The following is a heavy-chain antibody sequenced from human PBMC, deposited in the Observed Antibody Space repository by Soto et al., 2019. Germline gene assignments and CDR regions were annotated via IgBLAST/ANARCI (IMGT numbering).Heavy chain of an antibody. J-gene: IGHJ4*02. Sequence: QTLSLTCAISGDSVASNSAAWNLIRQSPSRGLEWLGRTYYRSKWYNDYAVSVKSRITINPDTSKNQFSLQLNSVTPEDTAVYYCARGKGYCSSTSCYGAFDYWGQGTLVTVSS. CDR1: GDSVASNSAA. V-gene: IGHV6-1*01. CDR3: ARGKGYCSSTSCYGAFDY. CDR2: TYYRSKWYN. D-gene: IGHD2-2*01.